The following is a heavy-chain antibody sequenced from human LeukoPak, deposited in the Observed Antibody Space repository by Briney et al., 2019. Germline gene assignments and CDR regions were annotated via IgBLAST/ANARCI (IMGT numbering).Heavy chain of an antibody. CDR1: GFTFSSYW. D-gene: IGHD3-22*01. V-gene: IGHV3-7*01. J-gene: IGHJ6*03. CDR3: ARDGNYYDSSGNYYYYYMDV. Sequence: GGSLRLSCAASGFTFSSYWMSWVRQAPGKGLEWVANIKQDGSEKYYVDSVKGRFTISRDNAKNSLFLQMNSLRAEDTAVYYCARDGNYYDSSGNYYYYYMDVWGKGTTVTISS. CDR2: IKQDGSEK.